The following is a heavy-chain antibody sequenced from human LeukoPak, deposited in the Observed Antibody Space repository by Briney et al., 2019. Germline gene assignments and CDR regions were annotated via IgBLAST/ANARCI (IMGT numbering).Heavy chain of an antibody. Sequence: GGSLRLSCAASGFTFSSYSMNWVRQAPGKGLEWVSYISSSSSTIYYADSVRGRFTISRDNAKNSLYLQMNSLRAEDTAVYYCARDWELSDAFDIWGQGTMVTVSS. D-gene: IGHD1-26*01. CDR3: ARDWELSDAFDI. V-gene: IGHV3-48*01. J-gene: IGHJ3*02. CDR1: GFTFSSYS. CDR2: ISSSSSTI.